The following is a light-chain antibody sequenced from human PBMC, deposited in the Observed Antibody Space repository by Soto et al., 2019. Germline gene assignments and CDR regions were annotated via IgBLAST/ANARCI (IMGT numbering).Light chain of an antibody. Sequence: ILFTQSPGTLSFSLGERASLSCRARQSVTNNYLAWFQQKPGQAPRVLIYGASSRATGIPDRFSGSGSGTDFTLTISRLEPEDVAVYYWQQDGSSPTFGGGTKVDIK. CDR1: QSVTNNY. V-gene: IGKV3-20*01. J-gene: IGKJ4*01. CDR2: GAS. CDR3: QQDGSSPT.